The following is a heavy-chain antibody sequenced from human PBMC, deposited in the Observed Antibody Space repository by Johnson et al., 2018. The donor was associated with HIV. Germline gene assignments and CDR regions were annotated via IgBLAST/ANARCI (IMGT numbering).Heavy chain of an antibody. CDR1: GFTFSSYA. V-gene: IGHV3-30*04. D-gene: IGHD6-6*01. CDR3: ARGGQLVAFDI. Sequence: QVLLVESGGGVVQPGRSLRLSCAASGFTFSSYAMHWVRQAPGKGLEWVAVISYDGSNKYYADSVKGRFTISRDNANNLLYLQMNSLRAEDTAVYYCARGGQLVAFDIWGQGTMVTVSS. CDR2: ISYDGSNK. J-gene: IGHJ3*02.